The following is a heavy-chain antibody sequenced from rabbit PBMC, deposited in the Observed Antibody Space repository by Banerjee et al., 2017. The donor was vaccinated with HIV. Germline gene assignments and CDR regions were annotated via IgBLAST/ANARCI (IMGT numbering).Heavy chain of an antibody. CDR1: GFSFSSGYD. CDR2: INVGSGTT. J-gene: IGHJ4*01. CDR3: TRDYGL. D-gene: IGHD2-1*01. V-gene: IGHV1S40*01. Sequence: QQLVESGGGLVKPGASLTLTCKASGFSFSSGYDMCWVRQAPGKGLEWIGCINVGSGTTYYASWAKGRFTISKTSSTTVTLQMTSLTVADTATYFCTRDYGLWGPGTLVTV.